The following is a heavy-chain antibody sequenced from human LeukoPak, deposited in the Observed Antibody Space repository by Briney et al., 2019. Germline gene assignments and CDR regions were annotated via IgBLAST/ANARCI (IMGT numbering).Heavy chain of an antibody. CDR1: GFTFSSYS. Sequence: GGSLRLSCAASGFTFSSYSMNWVRQAPGKGLEWVSSICSSSSYIYYADSVKGRFTISRDNAKNSLYLQMNSLRAEDTAVYYCARSMTTVTTFDYWGQGTLVTVSS. J-gene: IGHJ4*02. CDR3: ARSMTTVTTFDY. CDR2: ICSSSSYI. D-gene: IGHD4-17*01. V-gene: IGHV3-21*01.